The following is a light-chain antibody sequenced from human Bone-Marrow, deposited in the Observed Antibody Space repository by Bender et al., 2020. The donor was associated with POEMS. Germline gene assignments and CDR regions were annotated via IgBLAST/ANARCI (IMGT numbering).Light chain of an antibody. V-gene: IGLV2-23*01. CDR1: NSDVGNFYL. J-gene: IGLJ2*01. CDR2: GGN. CDR3: CSYSTSDNHVV. Sequence: QSALTQPASVAGSPGQSITISCTGSNSDVGNFYLVPWYQHHPGKAPKLLIFGGNERPSGSSDRFWASKSDNTASLTISGLQADDEADYYCCSYSTSDNHVVFGGGTRLTVL.